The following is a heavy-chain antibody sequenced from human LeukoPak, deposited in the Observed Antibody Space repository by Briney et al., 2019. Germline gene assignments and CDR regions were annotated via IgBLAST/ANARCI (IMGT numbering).Heavy chain of an antibody. D-gene: IGHD3-10*01. Sequence: PSETLSLTCTVSGGSISSSSYYWGWIRQPPGKGLGCIGSIFYSGRTYYNPSLKSRVTISVDTSKNQFSLKLSSVTAADTAVYYCARDNYGSGSYSRYYYYYYMDVWGKGTTVTISS. CDR2: IFYSGRT. V-gene: IGHV4-39*07. J-gene: IGHJ6*03. CDR3: ARDNYGSGSYSRYYYYYYMDV. CDR1: GGSISSSSYY.